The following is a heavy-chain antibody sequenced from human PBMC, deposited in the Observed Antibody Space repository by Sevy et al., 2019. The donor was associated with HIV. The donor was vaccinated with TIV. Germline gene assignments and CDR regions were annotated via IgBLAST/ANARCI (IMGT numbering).Heavy chain of an antibody. V-gene: IGHV3-9*03. J-gene: IGHJ3*02. Sequence: GGSPRLSCAASGFTFDDYAMHWVRQAPGKGLEWVSGISWNSGSIGYADSVKGRFTISRDNAKNSLYLQMNSLRAEDMALYYCARVGATTHDAFDIWGQGTMVTVSS. CDR1: GFTFDDYA. D-gene: IGHD1-26*01. CDR3: ARVGATTHDAFDI. CDR2: ISWNSGSI.